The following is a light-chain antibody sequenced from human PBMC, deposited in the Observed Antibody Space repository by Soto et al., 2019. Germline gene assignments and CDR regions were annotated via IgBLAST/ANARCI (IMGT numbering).Light chain of an antibody. Sequence: DVQMTQSPSSLSASVGDRVTITCQASHDISDYLNWYQYKPGEAPKLLIYDASKLEAGLPSRFSGRGSGTDFTFSISSLQHEDIATYYCQQYDNVHLTLGAGTKV. CDR3: QQYDNVHLT. CDR1: HDISDY. V-gene: IGKV1-33*01. J-gene: IGKJ4*01. CDR2: DAS.